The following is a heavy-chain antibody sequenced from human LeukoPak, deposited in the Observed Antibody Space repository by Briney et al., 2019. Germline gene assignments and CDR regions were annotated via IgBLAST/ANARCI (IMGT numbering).Heavy chain of an antibody. D-gene: IGHD3-22*01. Sequence: GGSLRLSCAAYGFTLSSHSMNWVRQAPGKGLEWVSSISSSSSYIHSADSVKGRFTISRDNAKNSLYLQMNSLRAEDTAVYYCARDLYDSGAYSSPIDFWGQGTLVTVSS. CDR3: ARDLYDSGAYSSPIDF. CDR1: GFTLSSHS. J-gene: IGHJ4*02. V-gene: IGHV3-21*01. CDR2: ISSSSSYI.